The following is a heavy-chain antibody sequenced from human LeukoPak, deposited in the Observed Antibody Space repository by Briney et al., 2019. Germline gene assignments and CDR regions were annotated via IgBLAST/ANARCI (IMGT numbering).Heavy chain of an antibody. D-gene: IGHD3-22*01. CDR2: IYHSGST. CDR3: ARVNYYDSSGSFDY. J-gene: IGHJ4*02. V-gene: IGHV4-4*02. Sequence: KPSETLSLTCAVSGGSSSSSNWWSWVRQPPGKGLEWIGEIYHSGSTNYNPSLKSRVTISVDKSKNQFSLKLSSVTAADTAVYYCARVNYYDSSGSFDYWGQGTLVTVSS. CDR1: GGSSSSSNW.